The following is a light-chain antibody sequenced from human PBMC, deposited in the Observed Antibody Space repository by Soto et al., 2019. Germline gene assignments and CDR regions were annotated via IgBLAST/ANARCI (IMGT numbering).Light chain of an antibody. CDR3: QQYGISPPIT. V-gene: IGKV3-20*01. CDR1: QSVSSSY. CDR2: GAS. J-gene: IGKJ5*01. Sequence: EIVLTQSPGTLSLSPGERATLSCRASQSVSSSYLAWYQQRPGQAPRLLIYGASNRATGIPDRFSGSGSGTDFTLTISRLEPEDYAVYYCQQYGISPPITGGQGTRLEIK.